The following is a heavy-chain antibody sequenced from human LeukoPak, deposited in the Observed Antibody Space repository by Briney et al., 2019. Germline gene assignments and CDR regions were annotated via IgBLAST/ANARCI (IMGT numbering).Heavy chain of an antibody. D-gene: IGHD2-2*01. CDR3: AKDGCRSASCYAVY. V-gene: IGHV1-2*02. Sequence: ASVKVSCKASGYTLTDYYMHWVRQAPGQGLEWMGWINPNTGGTNYAQKFQGRVTMTRDTSISTAYMELSRLRSDDAAVYYCAKDGCRSASCYAVYWGQGTLVTVSS. CDR1: GYTLTDYY. J-gene: IGHJ4*02. CDR2: INPNTGGT.